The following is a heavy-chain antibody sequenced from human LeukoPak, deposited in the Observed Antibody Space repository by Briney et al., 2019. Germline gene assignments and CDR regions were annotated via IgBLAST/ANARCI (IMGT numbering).Heavy chain of an antibody. J-gene: IGHJ4*02. Sequence: PGRSLRLSCAASGFTFDDYTMPWVRQAPGKGLEWVSGISWNSGSIGYADSVKGRFTISRDNAKNPPYLQMNSLRAEDTALYYCAKGAEWELPYYFDYWGQGTLVTVSS. CDR3: AKGAEWELPYYFDY. CDR2: ISWNSGSI. D-gene: IGHD1-26*01. V-gene: IGHV3-9*01. CDR1: GFTFDDYT.